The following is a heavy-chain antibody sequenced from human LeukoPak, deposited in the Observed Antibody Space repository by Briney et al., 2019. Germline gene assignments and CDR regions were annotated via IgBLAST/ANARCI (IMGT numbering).Heavy chain of an antibody. CDR1: GFTFSSHT. Sequence: GGSLRLSCVASGFTFSSHTMNRVRQAPGKGLEWVSSISGGSTTIYYADSVRGRCTISGDNAKNSLYLQMNSLRAEDTAVYYCARDLKNSGYNGEFDYWGQGTLVTVSS. CDR2: ISGGSTTI. D-gene: IGHD3-22*01. V-gene: IGHV3-48*01. J-gene: IGHJ4*02. CDR3: ARDLKNSGYNGEFDY.